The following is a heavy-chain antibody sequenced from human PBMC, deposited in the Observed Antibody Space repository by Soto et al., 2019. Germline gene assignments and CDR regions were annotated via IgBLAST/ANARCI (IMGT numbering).Heavy chain of an antibody. D-gene: IGHD5-12*01. J-gene: IGHJ4*02. CDR2: IWYDGSNK. Sequence: GGSLRLSCAASGFTFSSYGMHWVLQAPCKGLEWVAVIWYDGSNKYYADSVKGRFTISRDNSKNTLYLQMNSLRAEDTAVYYCARVHGYNAPFDYWGQGTLVTVSS. V-gene: IGHV3-33*01. CDR3: ARVHGYNAPFDY. CDR1: GFTFSSYG.